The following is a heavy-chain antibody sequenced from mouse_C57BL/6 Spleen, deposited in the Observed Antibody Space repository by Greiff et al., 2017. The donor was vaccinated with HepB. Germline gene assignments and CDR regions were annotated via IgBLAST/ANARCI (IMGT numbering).Heavy chain of an antibody. CDR3: ARYVRSPFYAMDY. Sequence: EVKLVESGGGLVQPGGSLSLSCAASGFTFTDYYMSWVRQPPGKALEWLGFIRNKANGYTTEYSASVKGRFTISRDNSQSILYLQMNALRAEDSATYYCARYVRSPFYAMDYWGQGTSVTVSS. V-gene: IGHV7-3*01. CDR1: GFTFTDYY. J-gene: IGHJ4*01. CDR2: IRNKANGYTT.